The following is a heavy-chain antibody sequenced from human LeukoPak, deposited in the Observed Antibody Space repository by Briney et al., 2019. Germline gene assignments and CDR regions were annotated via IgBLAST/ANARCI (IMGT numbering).Heavy chain of an antibody. CDR1: GYTFTSYA. CDR2: ISGYNGNT. CDR3: ARGYSYGSDYYYGMDV. Sequence: ASVKVSCKASGYTFTSYAISWVRQAPGQGLEWMGWISGYNGNTKYAQKVQGRVTMTTDTSTSTAYMELRSLRSDDTAVYYCARGYSYGSDYYYGMDVWGQGATVTVSS. J-gene: IGHJ6*02. V-gene: IGHV1-18*01. D-gene: IGHD5-18*01.